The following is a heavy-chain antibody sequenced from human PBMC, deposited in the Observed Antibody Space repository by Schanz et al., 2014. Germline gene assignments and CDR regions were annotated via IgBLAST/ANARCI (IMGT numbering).Heavy chain of an antibody. CDR3: ARDYESDLSSPRHDAFDV. J-gene: IGHJ3*01. Sequence: EVQLVESGGGLAQPGGSLRLSCAASGITFSGYSMNWVRQAPGKGLEWVSYISGSSSTKYYADSVKGRFTISRDNGKNSLYLQMNSLRAEDTVVYFCARDYESDLSSPRHDAFDVWGQGTTVTVSS. CDR1: GITFSGYS. D-gene: IGHD3-22*01. CDR2: ISGSSSTK. V-gene: IGHV3-48*01.